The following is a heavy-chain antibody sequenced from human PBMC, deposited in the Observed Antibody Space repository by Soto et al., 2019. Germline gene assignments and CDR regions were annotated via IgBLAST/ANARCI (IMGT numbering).Heavy chain of an antibody. CDR1: GGSFSGYY. J-gene: IGHJ5*02. CDR3: ARDHSYSSSSRNWFDP. CDR2: INHSGST. V-gene: IGHV4-34*01. Sequence: SETLSLTCAVYGGSFSGYYWSWIRQPPGKGLEWIGEINHSGSTNYNPSPKSRVTISVDTSKNQFSLKLSSVTAADTAVYYCARDHSYSSSSRNWFDPWGQGTLVTVSS. D-gene: IGHD6-6*01.